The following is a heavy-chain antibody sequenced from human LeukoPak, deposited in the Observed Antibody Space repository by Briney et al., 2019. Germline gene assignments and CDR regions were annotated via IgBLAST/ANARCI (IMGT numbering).Heavy chain of an antibody. Sequence: ASVKVSCKASGYTFTGYYMHWVRQAPGQGLEWMGWINPNSGGTNYAQKFQGRVTMTRDTSISTAYMELSRLRSDDTAVYYCARGGENYYDSSGYPIILNWFDPWGQGTLVTVSS. J-gene: IGHJ5*02. D-gene: IGHD3-22*01. CDR1: GYTFTGYY. CDR2: INPNSGGT. CDR3: ARGGENYYDSSGYPIILNWFDP. V-gene: IGHV1-2*02.